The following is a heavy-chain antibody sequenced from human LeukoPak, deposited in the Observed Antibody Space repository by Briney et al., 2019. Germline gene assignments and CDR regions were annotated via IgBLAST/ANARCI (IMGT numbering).Heavy chain of an antibody. CDR3: ARSLPANCSSTSCYYFDY. D-gene: IGHD2-2*01. Sequence: PSETLSLTCAVYGGSFSGYYWSWIRQPPGKGLEWIGEINHSGSTNYNPSLKSRVTISVDTSKNQFSLKLSSVTAADTAVYYCARSLPANCSSTSCYYFDYWGQGTLVTVSS. J-gene: IGHJ4*02. V-gene: IGHV4-34*01. CDR2: INHSGST. CDR1: GGSFSGYY.